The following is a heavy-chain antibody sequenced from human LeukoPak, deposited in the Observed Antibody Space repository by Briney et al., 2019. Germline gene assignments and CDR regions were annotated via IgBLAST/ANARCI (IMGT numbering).Heavy chain of an antibody. Sequence: GGSLRLSCAASGFTFSSCDMHWVRQAPGKGLEWVSSIGSCGLYIYYADSVKGRFTISRDNAKNSLYLQMNRLRPEDTAVYYCARGLSGSYFVLDCWGQGTLVTVSS. CDR1: GFTFSSCD. J-gene: IGHJ4*02. CDR2: IGSCGLYI. V-gene: IGHV3-21*01. CDR3: ARGLSGSYFVLDC. D-gene: IGHD1-26*01.